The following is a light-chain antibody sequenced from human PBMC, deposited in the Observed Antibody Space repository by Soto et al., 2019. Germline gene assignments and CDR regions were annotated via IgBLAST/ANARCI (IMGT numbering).Light chain of an antibody. CDR2: DAS. CDR1: QSVNSY. Sequence: EIVLTQSPATLSLSPGERATLSCRASQSVNSYLAWYQQKPGQAPRLLIYDASHRATGIPARFSGSGSGTAFSLTISSLAPEDFAVYYCQQRSNWPLTFGPGTKVDIK. J-gene: IGKJ3*01. CDR3: QQRSNWPLT. V-gene: IGKV3-11*01.